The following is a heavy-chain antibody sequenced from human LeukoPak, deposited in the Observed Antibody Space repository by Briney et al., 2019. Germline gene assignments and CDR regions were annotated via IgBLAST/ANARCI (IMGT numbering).Heavy chain of an antibody. J-gene: IGHJ6*02. V-gene: IGHV3-30*18. CDR2: ISYDGSNK. Sequence: PGRSLRLSCAASGFTFSSYGMHWVRQAPGKGLEWVAVISYDGSNKYYADSVKGRFTISRDNSKNTLYLQMNSLRAEDTAVCYCAKVSIAVAQSYYYGMDVWGQGTTVTVSS. CDR1: GFTFSSYG. D-gene: IGHD6-19*01. CDR3: AKVSIAVAQSYYYGMDV.